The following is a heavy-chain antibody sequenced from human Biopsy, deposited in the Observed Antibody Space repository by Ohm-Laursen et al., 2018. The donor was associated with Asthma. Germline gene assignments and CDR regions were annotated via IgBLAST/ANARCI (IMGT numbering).Heavy chain of an antibody. J-gene: IGHJ4*02. Sequence: GASVKVSCNASGYTVTRYAINWVRQAPGQGLEWMGWINTNTGNPAYAQGFTGRFVFSLDTSVNTAHLQISSQKAEDTAVYYCARMISYYHEMRAPFFDYWGQGTLVTVSS. CDR3: ARMISYYHEMRAPFFDY. D-gene: IGHD3-22*01. CDR1: GYTVTRYA. V-gene: IGHV7-4-1*02. CDR2: INTNTGNP.